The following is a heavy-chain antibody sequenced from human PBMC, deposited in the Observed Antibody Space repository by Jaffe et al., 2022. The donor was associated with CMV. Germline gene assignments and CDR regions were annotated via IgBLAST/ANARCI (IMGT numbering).Heavy chain of an antibody. Sequence: QVQLVQSGAEVKKPGASVKVSCKASGYTFTSYYMHWVRQAPGQGLEWMGIINPSGGSTSYAQKFQGRVTMTRDTSTSTVYMELSSLRSEDTAVYYCASPGGVDTAMVNDYYYMDVWGKGTTVTVSS. D-gene: IGHD5-18*01. CDR2: INPSGGST. CDR1: GYTFTSYY. V-gene: IGHV1-46*01. J-gene: IGHJ6*03. CDR3: ASPGGVDTAMVNDYYYMDV.